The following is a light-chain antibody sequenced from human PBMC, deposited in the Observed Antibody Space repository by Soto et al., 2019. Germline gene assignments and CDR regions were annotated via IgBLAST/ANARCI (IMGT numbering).Light chain of an antibody. Sequence: IVLTQSPDTLSLSPGEGATLSGRASHSVSGRYLAWYQQKPGQAPRLLIYDASSRATGIPDRFSGSGSGTDFTLTISSLEPEASAVYYCQQYGSSPLLTFGGGTKVEIK. CDR3: QQYGSSPLLT. V-gene: IGKV3-20*01. CDR2: DAS. J-gene: IGKJ4*01. CDR1: HSVSGRY.